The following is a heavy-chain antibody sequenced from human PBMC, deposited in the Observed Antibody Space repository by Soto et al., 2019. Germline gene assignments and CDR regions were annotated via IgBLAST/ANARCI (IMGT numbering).Heavy chain of an antibody. CDR3: ARTVLLCDF. CDR2: VSPYYGNT. J-gene: IGHJ4*02. D-gene: IGHD3-10*01. Sequence: ASVKVSCKTSGYNFTDFSITWVRQAPGQGLEWMGWVSPYYGNTKYTEKFQDRVTMTADTSTNTVYLELRTLTSDDTAIYYCARTVLLCDFWGPGTLVTVSS. CDR1: GYNFTDFS. V-gene: IGHV1-18*01.